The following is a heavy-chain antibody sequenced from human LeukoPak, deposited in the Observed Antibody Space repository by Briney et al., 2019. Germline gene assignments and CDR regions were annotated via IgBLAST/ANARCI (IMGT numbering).Heavy chain of an antibody. Sequence: ASVKVSCKASGYTFTSYGISWVRQAPGQGLEWMGWISAYNGNTNYAQKLQGRVTMTTDTSTSTAYMELSSLRSEDTAVYYCASARSPSSGYLLRDHNWFDPWGQGTLVTVSS. CDR1: GYTFTSYG. CDR3: ASARSPSSGYLLRDHNWFDP. D-gene: IGHD3-22*01. J-gene: IGHJ5*02. CDR2: ISAYNGNT. V-gene: IGHV1-18*01.